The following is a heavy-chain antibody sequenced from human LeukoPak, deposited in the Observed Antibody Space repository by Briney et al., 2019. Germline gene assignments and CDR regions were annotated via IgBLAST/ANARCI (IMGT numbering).Heavy chain of an antibody. CDR3: AKADSARGVTLKSTIDY. J-gene: IGHJ4*02. V-gene: IGHV3-43*02. Sequence: GRSLRLSCAASGFTFDDYAMHWVRQAPGKGLEWVSLISGDGAGTYYADSVKGRFTISRDNSKNTLYLQMNSLRGEDTAVYYCAKADSARGVTLKSTIDYWGQGTLVTVSS. CDR1: GFTFDDYA. D-gene: IGHD2-21*02. CDR2: ISGDGAGT.